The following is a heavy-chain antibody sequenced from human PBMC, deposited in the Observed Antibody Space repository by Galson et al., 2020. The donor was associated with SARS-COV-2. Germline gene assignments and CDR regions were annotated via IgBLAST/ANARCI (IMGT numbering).Heavy chain of an antibody. J-gene: IGHJ4*02. CDR1: GFTFSNAW. Sequence: AGSLSLSCAASGFTFSNAWLNWVRQAPRPGLEWVGRIKSKTDGGTTDDAAPVKGSSTISRDDAKHTRYLRMNSLKTEDTAVYDCTTRGCYWGQGTLGTGSS. V-gene: IGHV3-15*01. CDR3: TTRGCY. CDR2: IKSKTDGGTT. D-gene: IGHD6-25*01.